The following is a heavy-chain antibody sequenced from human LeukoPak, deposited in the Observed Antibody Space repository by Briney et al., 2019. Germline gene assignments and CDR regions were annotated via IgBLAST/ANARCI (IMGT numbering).Heavy chain of an antibody. V-gene: IGHV4-59*01. CDR3: ARGGIRYFDWLFDY. CDR1: GGSISSYY. J-gene: IGHJ4*02. D-gene: IGHD3-9*01. CDR2: IYYSGST. Sequence: SETLSLTCTVSGGSISSYYWSWIRQPPGKGLEGMGYIYYSGSTNYNPSLKSLVTISVDTSKNQFSLKLSSVTAADTAVYYCARGGIRYFDWLFDYWGQGTLVTVSS.